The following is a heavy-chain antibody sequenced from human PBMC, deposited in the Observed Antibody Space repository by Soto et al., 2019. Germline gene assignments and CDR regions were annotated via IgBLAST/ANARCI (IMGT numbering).Heavy chain of an antibody. J-gene: IGHJ4*02. V-gene: IGHV1-18*01. CDR1: GYTFTSYG. CDR2: ISAYNGNT. D-gene: IGHD6-19*01. Sequence: GSSVKVYCKASGYTFTSYGISWVRQAPGQGLEWMGWISAYNGNTNYAQKLQGRVTMTTDTSTSTAYMELRSLGSDDTAVYYCARDGEVAVYFDYWGQGTRVTVSS. CDR3: ARDGEVAVYFDY.